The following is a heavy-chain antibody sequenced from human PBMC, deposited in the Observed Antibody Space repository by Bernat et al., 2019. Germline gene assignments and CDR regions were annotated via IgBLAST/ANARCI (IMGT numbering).Heavy chain of an antibody. CDR1: GFTFSRHW. CDR2: MKEDGSEK. Sequence: EVQLVESGGGLVQPGGSLRLSCEGSGFTFSRHWMTWVRQAPGKGLEWVAAMKEDGSEKNYVDSVKGRFTISRDNAKNSLYLQMNSLRIEDTAVYYCATNAGSFSGSSCSTFHYWVLATLVTVSS. J-gene: IGHJ4*01. V-gene: IGHV3-7*02. D-gene: IGHD2-15*01. CDR3: ATNAGSFSGSSCSTFHY.